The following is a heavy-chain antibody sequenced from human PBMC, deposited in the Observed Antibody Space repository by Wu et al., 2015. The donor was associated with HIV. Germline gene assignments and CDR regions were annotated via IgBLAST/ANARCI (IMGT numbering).Heavy chain of an antibody. V-gene: IGHV1-69*12. CDR3: ARDRVGVTHGGWSAFDI. D-gene: IGHD4-23*01. Sequence: QVRLVQSGAEVKKPGSSVKVSCKASGGTFSSYAISWVRQAPGQGLEWMGGIIPIFGTANYAQKFQGRVTITADESTSTAYMELSSLRSEDTAVYYCARDRVGVTHGGWSAFDIWGQGTMVTVSS. CDR1: GGTFSSYA. CDR2: IIPIFGTA. J-gene: IGHJ3*02.